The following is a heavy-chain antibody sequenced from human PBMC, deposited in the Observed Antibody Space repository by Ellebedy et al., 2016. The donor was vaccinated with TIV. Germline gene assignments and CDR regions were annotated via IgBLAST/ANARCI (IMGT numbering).Heavy chain of an antibody. CDR2: ISGSGGST. CDR1: GFTFSSYA. D-gene: IGHD3-22*01. V-gene: IGHV3-23*01. Sequence: GGSLRLSXAASGFTFSSYAMSWVRQAPGKGLEWVSAISGSGGSTYYADSVKGRFTISRDNSKNTLYLQMNSLRAEDTAVYYCARDRLGYYYDSSGYYHGYYYGMDVWGQGTTVTVSS. J-gene: IGHJ6*02. CDR3: ARDRLGYYYDSSGYYHGYYYGMDV.